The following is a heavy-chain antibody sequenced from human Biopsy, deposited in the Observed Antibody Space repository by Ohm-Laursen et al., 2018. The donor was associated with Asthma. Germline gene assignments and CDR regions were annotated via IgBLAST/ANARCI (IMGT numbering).Heavy chain of an antibody. Sequence: GTLSLTCTVSGGSISGFYWSWIRQPPGKGLEWIGYIYYTGTTNYNPSLKSRVTISVDTSKNQFSLKLSSVTAADTAVFYCARLSLNDSLDPWGRGTLVTVSS. J-gene: IGHJ5*02. CDR3: ARLSLNDSLDP. CDR1: GGSISGFY. D-gene: IGHD1-1*01. CDR2: IYYTGTT. V-gene: IGHV4-59*08.